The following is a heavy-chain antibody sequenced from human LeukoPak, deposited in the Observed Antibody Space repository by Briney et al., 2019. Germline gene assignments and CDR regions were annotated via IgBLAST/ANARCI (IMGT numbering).Heavy chain of an antibody. J-gene: IGHJ3*02. Sequence: SETLSLTCTVSGGFISSYYWSWIRQPPGKGLEWIGYIYYSGSTNYNPSLKSRVTISVDTSKNQFSLKLSSVTAADTAVYYCARVSPRRAFDIWGQGTMVTVSS. V-gene: IGHV4-59*01. CDR2: IYYSGST. CDR1: GGFISSYY. CDR3: ARVSPRRAFDI.